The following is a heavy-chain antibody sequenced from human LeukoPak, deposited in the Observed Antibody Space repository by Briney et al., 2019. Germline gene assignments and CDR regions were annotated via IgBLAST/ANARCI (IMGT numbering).Heavy chain of an antibody. CDR2: ISYDGSNK. V-gene: IGHV3-30*18. CDR1: GFMFSSYW. D-gene: IGHD1-26*01. J-gene: IGHJ6*03. Sequence: GGSLRLSCAASGFMFSSYWMSWVRQAPGKGLEWVAVISYDGSNKYYTDSVKGRFTISRDNSKNTLFLQMNSLRAEDTALYYCAKYPGGFTGIVNYYHMDVWGKGTTVTISS. CDR3: AKYPGGFTGIVNYYHMDV.